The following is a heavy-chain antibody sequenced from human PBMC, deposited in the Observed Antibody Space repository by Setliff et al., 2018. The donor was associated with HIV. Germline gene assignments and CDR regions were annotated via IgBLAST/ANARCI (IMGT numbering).Heavy chain of an antibody. CDR3: ARSPLYGSSDYHIES. CDR2: ISGHNGNM. CDR1: GYTFSSYA. Sequence: ASVKVSCKASGYTFSSYAITWVRQAPGQGLEWTAWISGHNGNMNYAQKLQGRATMTADTSTGTVYMELRSLRYDDTAIYYCARSPLYGSSDYHIESWGQGTPVTVSS. V-gene: IGHV1-18*01. D-gene: IGHD6-19*01. J-gene: IGHJ4*02.